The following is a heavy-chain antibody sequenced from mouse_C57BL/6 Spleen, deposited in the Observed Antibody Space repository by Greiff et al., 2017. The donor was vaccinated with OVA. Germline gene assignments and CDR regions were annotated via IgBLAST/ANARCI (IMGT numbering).Heavy chain of an antibody. J-gene: IGHJ2*01. D-gene: IGHD2-5*01. CDR3: ARTGYSNYYFDY. Sequence: VQLQQPGTELVKPGASVKLSCKASGYTFTSYWMHWVKQRPGQGLEWIGNINPSNGGTNYNEKFKSKATLPVDKSSSTAYMQLSSLTSEDSAVYYCARTGYSNYYFDYWGQGTTLTVSS. CDR1: GYTFTSYW. CDR2: INPSNGGT. V-gene: IGHV1-53*01.